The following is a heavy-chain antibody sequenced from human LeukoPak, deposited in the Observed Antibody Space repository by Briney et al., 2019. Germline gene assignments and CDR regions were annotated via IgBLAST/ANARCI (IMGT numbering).Heavy chain of an antibody. D-gene: IGHD2-2*01. CDR2: IKSKTDGGTT. CDR1: GFTFSNAW. J-gene: IGHJ6*03. V-gene: IGHV3-15*01. Sequence: GGSLRLSCAASGFTFSNAWMSWVRQTPGKGLEWVGRIKSKTDGGTTDYAAPVKGRFTISRDDSKNTLYLQMNSLKTEDTAVYYCTTVRNCSSTSCFTYYYYYMDVWGKGTTVTVSS. CDR3: TTVRNCSSTSCFTYYYYYMDV.